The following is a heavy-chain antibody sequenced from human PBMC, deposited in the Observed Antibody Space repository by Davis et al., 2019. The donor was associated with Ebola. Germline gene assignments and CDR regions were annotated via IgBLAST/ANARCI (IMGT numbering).Heavy chain of an antibody. CDR2: ISSNGGST. CDR1: GISFSSYA. V-gene: IGHV3-64*01. CDR3: AREMMGHSSASLREWFDP. D-gene: IGHD6-6*01. J-gene: IGHJ5*02. Sequence: PGGSLRLSCAASGISFSSYAMHWVRQAPGKGLEYVSAISSNGGSTYYANSVKGRFTISRDHSKNTLYLQMNSLRAEDTAVYYCAREMMGHSSASLREWFDPWGQGTLVTVSS.